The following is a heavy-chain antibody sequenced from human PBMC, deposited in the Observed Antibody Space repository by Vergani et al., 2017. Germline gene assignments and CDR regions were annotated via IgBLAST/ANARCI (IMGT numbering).Heavy chain of an antibody. J-gene: IGHJ4*02. Sequence: QVQLVQSGAEVKKPGASVQVSCKASGYTFTGYYIHWVRQAPGQGLEWVGWINPNTGGTNYAQTFRGRVAMTRDTSISTAYMELSRLISDDTAVYYCARDPAAYCFDYWGPGTLVTVSS. CDR3: ARDPAAYCFDY. CDR1: GYTFTGYY. CDR2: INPNTGGT. D-gene: IGHD2-2*01. V-gene: IGHV1-2*02.